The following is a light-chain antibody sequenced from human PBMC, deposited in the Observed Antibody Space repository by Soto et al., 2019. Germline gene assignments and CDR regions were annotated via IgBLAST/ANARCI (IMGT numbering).Light chain of an antibody. CDR1: SSDVGGYDY. Sequence: QSVLTQPASVSGSPGQPIPISCTGTSSDVGGYDYVSWYQQHPGKAPKLMIYVVTNRPSGVSNRFSGSKSGNTASLTISGLQAEDEADYYCISYASINTYVFGTGTKVTVL. J-gene: IGLJ1*01. CDR2: VVT. CDR3: ISYASINTYV. V-gene: IGLV2-14*01.